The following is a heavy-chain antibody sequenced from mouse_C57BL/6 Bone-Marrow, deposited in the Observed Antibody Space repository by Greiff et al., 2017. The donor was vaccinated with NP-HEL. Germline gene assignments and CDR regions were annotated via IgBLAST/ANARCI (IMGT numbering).Heavy chain of an antibody. CDR2: INPSSGYT. J-gene: IGHJ2*01. Sequence: QVHVKQSGAELAKPGASVKLSCKASGYTFTSYWMHWVKQRPGQGLEWIGYINPSSGYTKYNQKFKDKATLTADKSHSTAYMQLSSLTYEDSAVYYCARCGSSYQYYWGQGTTLTVSS. D-gene: IGHD1-1*01. V-gene: IGHV1-7*01. CDR1: GYTFTSYW. CDR3: ARCGSSYQYY.